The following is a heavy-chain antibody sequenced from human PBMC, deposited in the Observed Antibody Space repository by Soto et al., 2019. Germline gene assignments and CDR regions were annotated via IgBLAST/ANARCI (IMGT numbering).Heavy chain of an antibody. J-gene: IGHJ6*02. CDR2: ISYDGSNK. CDR1: GFTFSSYG. CDR3: AKDRYYGSGSPTYGMDV. Sequence: GGSLRLSCAASGFTFSSYGMHWVRQAPGKGLEWVAVISYDGSNKYYADSVKGRFTISRDNSKNTLYLQMNSLRAEDTAVYYCAKDRYYGSGSPTYGMDVWGQGTTVTVSS. V-gene: IGHV3-30*18. D-gene: IGHD3-10*01.